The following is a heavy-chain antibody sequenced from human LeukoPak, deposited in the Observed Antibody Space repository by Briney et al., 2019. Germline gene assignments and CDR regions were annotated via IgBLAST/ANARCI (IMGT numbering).Heavy chain of an antibody. CDR3: ARHSLWDAFDI. V-gene: IGHV3-33*01. D-gene: IGHD2-21*01. J-gene: IGHJ3*02. CDR1: GFTFSSYG. Sequence: PGGSLRLSCAASGFTFSSYGMHWVRQAPGKGLEWVAVIWYDGSKKYYADSVKGRFTISRDNSKNTLYLQMNSLRAEDTAVYYCARHSLWDAFDIWGQGTMVTVSS. CDR2: IWYDGSKK.